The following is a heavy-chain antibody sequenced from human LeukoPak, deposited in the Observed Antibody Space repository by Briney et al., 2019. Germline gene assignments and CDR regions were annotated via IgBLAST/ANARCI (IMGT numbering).Heavy chain of an antibody. CDR3: ARGRRITIFGVVINLSNYFDY. V-gene: IGHV1-46*01. CDR1: GYTFTSYY. J-gene: IGHJ4*02. CDR2: INPSGGST. Sequence: ASVKVSCKASGYTFTSYYMHWVRQAPGQGLEWMGIINPSGGSTSYAQKFQGRVTMTRDMFTSTVYMELSSLRSEDTAVYYCARGRRITIFGVVINLSNYFDYWGQGTLVTVSS. D-gene: IGHD3-3*01.